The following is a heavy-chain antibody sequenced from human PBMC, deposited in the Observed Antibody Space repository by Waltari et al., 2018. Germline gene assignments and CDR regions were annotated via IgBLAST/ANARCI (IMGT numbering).Heavy chain of an antibody. CDR3: ARGSRLGSGTFFPTATDN. CDR1: GYTFRTSD. J-gene: IGHJ4*02. D-gene: IGHD3-10*01. V-gene: IGHV1-8*01. Sequence: QVQLVQSGAEVKEPGASVTVSCKSSGYTFRTSDINWVRQATGQGPEWMGWMNPNSGNTGYAPKFQGRVTMTRDTSISTAYMELSSLRSDDTAVYYCARGSRLGSGTFFPTATDNWAQGTPVTVSS. CDR2: MNPNSGNT.